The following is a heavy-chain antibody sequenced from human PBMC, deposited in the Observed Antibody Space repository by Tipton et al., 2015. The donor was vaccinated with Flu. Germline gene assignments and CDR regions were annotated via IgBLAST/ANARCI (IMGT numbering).Heavy chain of an antibody. CDR1: GGSISSYY. D-gene: IGHD3-10*01. V-gene: IGHV4-4*07. CDR3: ARGSGSGTYVSFDY. J-gene: IGHJ4*02. Sequence: TLSLTCTVSGGSISSYYWSWIRQPAGKGLEWIGRVYSSGSTNYSPSFKSRVTMSIDTSKNQFSLKLNSVTAADTAVYYCARGSGSGTYVSFDYWGQGTQVSVSS. CDR2: VYSSGST.